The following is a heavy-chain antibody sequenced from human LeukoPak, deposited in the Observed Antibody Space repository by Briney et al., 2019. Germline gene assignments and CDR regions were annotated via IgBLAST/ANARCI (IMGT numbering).Heavy chain of an antibody. V-gene: IGHV4-4*02. CDR3: ARYPTAMVSFDY. CDR2: IYHYGTT. D-gene: IGHD5-18*01. Sequence: SGTLSLTCAVSGASISGINWWTWVRQAPGKGLEWIGEIYHYGTTNYNPSLKGRVTLSVDKSKNQFSLNLNSVTAADTAVYYCARYPTAMVSFDYWGQGTLVTVSS. J-gene: IGHJ4*02. CDR1: GASISGINW.